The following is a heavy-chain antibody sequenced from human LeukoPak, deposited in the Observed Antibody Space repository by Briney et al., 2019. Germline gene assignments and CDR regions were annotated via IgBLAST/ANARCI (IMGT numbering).Heavy chain of an antibody. CDR1: GGSMSTYY. CDR2: IYYTGST. V-gene: IGHV4-59*12. CDR3: ARGGSYQPLSDAFDI. D-gene: IGHD2-2*01. Sequence: SETLSLTCTVSGGSMSTYYWTWIRQPPGKGLEGIGFIYYTGSTNYNPSLKSRVTISVDTSKSQFSLKLSSVTAADTAVYYCARGGSYQPLSDAFDIWGQGTMVTVSS. J-gene: IGHJ3*02.